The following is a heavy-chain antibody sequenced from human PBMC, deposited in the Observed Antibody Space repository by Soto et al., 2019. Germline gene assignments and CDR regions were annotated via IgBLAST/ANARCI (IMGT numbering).Heavy chain of an antibody. J-gene: IGHJ4*02. CDR2: ISGGGDET. CDR1: GFTFRNYA. V-gene: IGHV3-23*01. D-gene: IGHD3-16*01. CDR3: VKDGEAYNGVWDYFDH. Sequence: EVQLLESGGGLVQSGGSRRLSCAPSGFTFRNYARPWFGQAPGRGLEWVSGISGGGDETYNADSVKGRFIISRDNSKNTLYLQMNSLRAEDTAIYYCVKDGEAYNGVWDYFDHWGQGTLITVSS.